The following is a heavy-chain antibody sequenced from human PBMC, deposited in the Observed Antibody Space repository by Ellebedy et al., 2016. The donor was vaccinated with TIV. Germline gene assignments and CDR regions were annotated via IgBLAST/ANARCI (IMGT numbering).Heavy chain of an antibody. D-gene: IGHD6-19*01. J-gene: IGHJ4*02. Sequence: GGSLRLSXAASGFTFSGYTMNWVRQAPGNGLEWVSSIDGSSNYINYADSVKGRFTISRDNAKNSLYLQMNSLRTDDTAVYYCAGPYSGGWFGPGYWGQGTLVTVSS. CDR3: AGPYSGGWFGPGY. CDR1: GFTFSGYT. V-gene: IGHV3-21*01. CDR2: IDGSSNYI.